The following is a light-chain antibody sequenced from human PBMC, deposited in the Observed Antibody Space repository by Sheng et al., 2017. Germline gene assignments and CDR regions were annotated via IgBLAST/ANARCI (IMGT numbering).Light chain of an antibody. CDR1: QGISSW. Sequence: QMTPVSHLSVSGICRRPESPITCRASQGISSWLAWYQQKPGKAPKLLIYAASSLQSGVPSRFSGSGSGTDFTLTISSLQPEDFATYYCQQANSFLRTFGQGTKVEIK. V-gene: IGKV1-12*01. J-gene: IGKJ1*01. CDR3: QQANSFLRT. CDR2: AAS.